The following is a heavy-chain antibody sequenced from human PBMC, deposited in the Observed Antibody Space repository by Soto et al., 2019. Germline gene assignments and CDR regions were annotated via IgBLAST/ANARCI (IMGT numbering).Heavy chain of an antibody. Sequence: QPGGSLRLSCAASGFVFRSYEMNWVRQAPGKGLEWVSYINSRGTTISYADSVKGRFTVSRDNANNSVSLQMNNLRADDSAVYYCARVRHDSSGPFDYWGQGTLVTVSS. J-gene: IGHJ4*02. D-gene: IGHD3-22*01. CDR1: GFVFRSYE. V-gene: IGHV3-48*03. CDR2: INSRGTTI. CDR3: ARVRHDSSGPFDY.